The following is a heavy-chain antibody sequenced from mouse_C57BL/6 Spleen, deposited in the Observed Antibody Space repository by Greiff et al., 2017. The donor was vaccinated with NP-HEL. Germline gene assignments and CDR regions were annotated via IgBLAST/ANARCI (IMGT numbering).Heavy chain of an antibody. D-gene: IGHD1-1*01. CDR3: ASFITTVVSPTWFAD. CDR2: IDPSDSET. J-gene: IGHJ3*01. Sequence: QVQLQQPGAELVRPGSSVKLSCKASGYTFTSYWMHWVKQRPIQGLEWIGNIDPSDSETHYNQKFKDKATLTVDKSSSTAYMQLSSLTSEDSAVYDCASFITTVVSPTWFADWGKGTLVTVSA. CDR1: GYTFTSYW. V-gene: IGHV1-52*01.